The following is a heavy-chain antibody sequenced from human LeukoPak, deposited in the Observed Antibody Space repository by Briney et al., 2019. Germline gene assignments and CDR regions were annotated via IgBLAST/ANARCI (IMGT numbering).Heavy chain of an antibody. CDR3: ARGFRYYYFDY. Sequence: PSETLSLTCAVFGGSISSGGYSWSWIRQPPGKGLEWIGYIYHSGSTYYNPSLKSRVTISVDRSKNQFSLKLSSVTAADTAVYYCARGFRYYYFDYWGQGTLVTVSS. CDR2: IYHSGST. D-gene: IGHD1-14*01. V-gene: IGHV4-30-2*01. CDR1: GGSISSGGYS. J-gene: IGHJ4*02.